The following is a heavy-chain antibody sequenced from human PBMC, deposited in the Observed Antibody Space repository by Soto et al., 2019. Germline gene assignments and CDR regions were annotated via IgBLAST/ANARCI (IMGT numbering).Heavy chain of an antibody. CDR1: GGSISHYF. CDR3: ARDRYMDV. V-gene: IGHV4-59*01. Sequence: QVQLQESGPGLVKPSETLSLTCTVSGGSISHYFWSWIRQPPGKGLEWIGYLFYNGSTNYNPSLKSRVTISADTSKSQFSLKLSSVTAADTAVYYCARDRYMDVWGKGTTVTVSS. J-gene: IGHJ6*03. CDR2: LFYNGST.